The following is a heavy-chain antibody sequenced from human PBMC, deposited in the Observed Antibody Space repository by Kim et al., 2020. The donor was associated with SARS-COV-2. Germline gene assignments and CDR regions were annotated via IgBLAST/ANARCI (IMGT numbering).Heavy chain of an antibody. V-gene: IGHV3-30*18. CDR2: ISYDGSNK. Sequence: GGSLRLSCAASGFTFSSYGMHWVRQAPGKGLEWVVVISYDGSNKNYADSVKGRFTISRDNSKNTLYLQMNSLRVEDTAVYYCAKDSDGYSSGWVYYYHGMDVWGQGTTVTVSS. CDR3: AKDSDGYSSGWVYYYHGMDV. D-gene: IGHD6-19*01. CDR1: GFTFSSYG. J-gene: IGHJ6*02.